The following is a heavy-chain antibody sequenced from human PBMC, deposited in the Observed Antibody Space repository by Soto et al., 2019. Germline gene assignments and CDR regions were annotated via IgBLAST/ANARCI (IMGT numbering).Heavy chain of an antibody. D-gene: IGHD2-8*01. CDR1: GFTFSSYW. Sequence: GGSLRLSCAASGFTFSSYWMSWVRQAPGKGLEWVANIKQDGSEKYYVDSVKGRFTISRDNAKNSLYLQMNSLRAEDTAVYYSARDREYCTNGVCYDAFDIWGQGTMVTVSS. V-gene: IGHV3-7*03. CDR2: IKQDGSEK. J-gene: IGHJ3*02. CDR3: ARDREYCTNGVCYDAFDI.